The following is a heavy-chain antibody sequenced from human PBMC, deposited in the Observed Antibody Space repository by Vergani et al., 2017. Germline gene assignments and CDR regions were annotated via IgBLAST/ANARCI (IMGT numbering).Heavy chain of an antibody. CDR2: ISFDGTNE. V-gene: IGHV3-30-3*01. CDR1: GFALNRHA. J-gene: IGHJ4*02. CDR3: ARGTIAAAGANDY. Sequence: QVQLVESGGGVVQPGTSLRLSCVVSGFALNRHAMYWVRQAPGKGLEWVVGISFDGTNEYYPDLVKGRFTISMDIAKNTLYLQVNSLGAEDTAVYYCARGTIAAAGANDYWGQGTLVTVSS. D-gene: IGHD6-13*01.